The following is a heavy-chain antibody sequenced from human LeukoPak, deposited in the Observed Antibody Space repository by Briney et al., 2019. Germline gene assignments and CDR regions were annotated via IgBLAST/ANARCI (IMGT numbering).Heavy chain of an antibody. V-gene: IGHV3-21*01. CDR3: ARGFDRSLVDY. CDR2: ISSSSRSI. D-gene: IGHD3-22*01. CDR1: GFTFSSYA. Sequence: GGSLRLSCAASGFTFSSYAMSWVRQAPGKGLEWVSAISSSSRSIYYADSVKGRVTISRDNAKNSLYLQMNSLRAEDTAVYYCARGFDRSLVDYWGQGTLVTVSS. J-gene: IGHJ4*02.